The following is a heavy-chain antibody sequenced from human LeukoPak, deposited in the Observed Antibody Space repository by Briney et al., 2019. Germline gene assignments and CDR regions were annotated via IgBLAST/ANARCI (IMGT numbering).Heavy chain of an antibody. CDR1: GFTFTDNY. J-gene: IGHJ4*02. CDR2: VYPDGRT. V-gene: IGHV3-53*01. Sequence: GGSLRLSCAVSGFTFTDNYMSWVRQAPGKGLQWVSVVYPDGRTYYADSVKGRFTISRDNSRNTLLLHLNSLRADDTAVYYRARTNPVYGDYDYWGQGTLVTVSS. D-gene: IGHD4-17*01. CDR3: ARTNPVYGDYDY.